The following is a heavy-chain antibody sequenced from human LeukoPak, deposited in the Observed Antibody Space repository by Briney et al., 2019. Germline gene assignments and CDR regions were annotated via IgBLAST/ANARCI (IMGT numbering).Heavy chain of an antibody. V-gene: IGHV1-18*01. CDR1: GYTFTSYG. D-gene: IGHD6-13*01. Sequence: ASVKVSCKASGYTFTSYGISWVRQAPGQGLEWMGWISVYNGNTTYAQKLQGRVTMTKDTSTSTAYMELRSLRSDDTAVYYCARDEYSSSWYYFDYWGQGTLVTVSS. CDR3: ARDEYSSSWYYFDY. J-gene: IGHJ4*02. CDR2: ISVYNGNT.